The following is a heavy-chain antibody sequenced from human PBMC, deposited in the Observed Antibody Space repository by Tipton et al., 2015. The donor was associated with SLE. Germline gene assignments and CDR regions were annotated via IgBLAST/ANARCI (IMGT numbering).Heavy chain of an antibody. J-gene: IGHJ3*02. Sequence: LRLSCTVSGGSISSYYWSWIRQPPGKGLEWIEYIYYSGSTNYNPSLKSRVTISVDTSKNQFSLKLSSVTAADTAVYYCARGGSSWPDAFDIWGQGTMVTVSS. CDR1: GGSISSYY. D-gene: IGHD6-13*01. CDR3: ARGGSSWPDAFDI. V-gene: IGHV4-59*01. CDR2: IYYSGST.